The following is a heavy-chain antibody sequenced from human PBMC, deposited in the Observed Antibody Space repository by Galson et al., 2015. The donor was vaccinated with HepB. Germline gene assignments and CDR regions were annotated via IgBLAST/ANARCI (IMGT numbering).Heavy chain of an antibody. Sequence: SVKVSCKASGYTFTSYGISWVRQAPGQGLEWMGWISAYNGNTNYAQELQGRVTMTTDTSTSTAYMELRSLRSDDTAVYYCARVRGDYIWGYLPNFDYWGQGTLVTVSS. J-gene: IGHJ4*02. CDR1: GYTFTSYG. V-gene: IGHV1-18*01. D-gene: IGHD3-16*01. CDR2: ISAYNGNT. CDR3: ARVRGDYIWGYLPNFDY.